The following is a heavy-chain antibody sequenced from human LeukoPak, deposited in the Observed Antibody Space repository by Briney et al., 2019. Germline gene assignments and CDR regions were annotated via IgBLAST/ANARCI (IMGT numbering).Heavy chain of an antibody. CDR1: GFTFDDYA. J-gene: IGHJ6*02. Sequence: GGSLRLSCAASGFTFDDYAMHWVRQAPGKGLEGVSGISWNSGSIGYADSVKGRFTISRDNAKNSLYLQMNSLRAEDTALYYCARTRTTLVYYYYGMDVWGQGTTVTVSS. D-gene: IGHD2/OR15-2a*01. CDR2: ISWNSGSI. CDR3: ARTRTTLVYYYYGMDV. V-gene: IGHV3-9*01.